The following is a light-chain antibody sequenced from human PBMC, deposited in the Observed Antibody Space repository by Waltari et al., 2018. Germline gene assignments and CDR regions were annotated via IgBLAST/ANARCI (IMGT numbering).Light chain of an antibody. CDR2: AAS. CDR3: QQVNTYPLT. CDR1: PGVTTY. V-gene: IGKV1-9*01. J-gene: IGKJ4*01. Sequence: DIQLTQSPSFLSASVGDRVTITCRASPGVTTYLAWYQQKPGKAPKLLIYAASHLQSGVPSRFSGSGSGTYFTLAISSLQPEDFATYYCQQVNTYPLTFGGGTK.